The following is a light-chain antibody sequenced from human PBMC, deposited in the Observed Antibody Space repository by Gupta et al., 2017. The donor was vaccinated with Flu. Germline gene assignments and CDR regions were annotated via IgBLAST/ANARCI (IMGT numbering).Light chain of an antibody. V-gene: IGKV3-15*01. J-gene: IGKJ4*01. Sequence: ACYQQKLGQAFRFLTYCASTRVTGIPARFSGSGSGTEFTRTISSLQLEDFALYYCQQYSNWPLLTFAGVTKVEIK. CDR3: QQYSNWPLLT. CDR2: CAS.